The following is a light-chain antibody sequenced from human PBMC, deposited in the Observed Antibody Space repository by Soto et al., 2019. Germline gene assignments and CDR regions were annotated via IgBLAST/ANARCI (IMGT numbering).Light chain of an antibody. CDR3: QQYDNLQT. CDR2: DAS. J-gene: IGKJ4*01. V-gene: IGKV1-33*01. Sequence: DIQMTQSPSSLSASVGDRVTITCQASQDISNYLNWYQQKPGKAPKLLIYDASNLETGVPSRFSGSGSGTDFTFTISSLQPEDISTYYCQQYDNLQTFGGGTQVEIK. CDR1: QDISNY.